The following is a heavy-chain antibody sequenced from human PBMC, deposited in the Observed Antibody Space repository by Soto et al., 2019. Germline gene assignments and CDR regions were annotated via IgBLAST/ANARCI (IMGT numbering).Heavy chain of an antibody. CDR1: GGSFSGYY. D-gene: IGHD4-17*01. Sequence: SETLSLTCAVYGGSFSGYYWSWIRQPPGKGLEWIGEINHSGSTNYNPSLKSRVTISVDTSKNQFSLKLSSVTAADTAVYYCARGPMTTVVSNWFDPWGQGNLVTVSS. CDR2: INHSGST. CDR3: ARGPMTTVVSNWFDP. V-gene: IGHV4-34*01. J-gene: IGHJ5*02.